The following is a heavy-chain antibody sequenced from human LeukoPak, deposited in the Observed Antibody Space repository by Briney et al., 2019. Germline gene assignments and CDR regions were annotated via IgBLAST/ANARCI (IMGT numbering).Heavy chain of an antibody. CDR3: AREIGGTTDYYYYYYMDV. CDR1: GYTFTGYY. V-gene: IGHV1-2*06. D-gene: IGHD4-23*01. Sequence: ASVKVSCKASGYTFTGYYMHWVRQAPGQGLEWMGRINPNSGGTNYAQKFQGRVTMTRDTSISTAYMELSRLRSDDTAVYYCAREIGGTTDYYYYYYMDVWGKGTTVTVSS. CDR2: INPNSGGT. J-gene: IGHJ6*03.